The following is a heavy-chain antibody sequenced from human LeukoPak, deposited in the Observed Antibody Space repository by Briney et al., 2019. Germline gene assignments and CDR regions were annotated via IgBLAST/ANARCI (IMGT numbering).Heavy chain of an antibody. J-gene: IGHJ5*02. CDR3: ARMASSGSSTWLDP. CDR1: GFSLSASGVR. Sequence: SGPTLVNPTQTLTLTCTFSGFSLSASGVRVSWIRQPPGKALEWLARIDWDDDKFYSTSLKTRLTISKDTSKNQVVLTMTNMDPVDTATYYRARMASSGSSTWLDPWGQGTRVTVSS. D-gene: IGHD1-26*01. CDR2: IDWDDDK. V-gene: IGHV2-70*04.